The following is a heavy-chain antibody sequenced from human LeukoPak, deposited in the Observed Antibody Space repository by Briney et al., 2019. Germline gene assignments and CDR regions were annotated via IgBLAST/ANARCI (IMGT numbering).Heavy chain of an antibody. V-gene: IGHV4-39*01. J-gene: IGHJ4*02. CDR3: ARHGISSGSGSYYNPLDY. D-gene: IGHD3-10*01. CDR1: GDSISSGDYY. CDR2: IYYSGST. Sequence: SQTLSLTCTVSGDSISSGDYYWGWIRQPPGKGLECIGSIYYSGSTYYNPSLKSRVTISVDTSKNQFSLKLSSVTAADTAVYYCARHGISSGSGSYYNPLDYWGQGTLVTVSS.